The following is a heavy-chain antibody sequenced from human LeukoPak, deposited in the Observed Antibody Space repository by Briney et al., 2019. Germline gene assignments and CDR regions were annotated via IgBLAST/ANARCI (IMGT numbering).Heavy chain of an antibody. D-gene: IGHD6-6*01. CDR1: GGSISSHY. CDR3: ARWGHSSSSGYYYYYMDV. CDR2: IYYSGST. J-gene: IGHJ6*03. V-gene: IGHV4-59*11. Sequence: SETLSLTCTVSGGSISSHYWSWIRQPPGKGLEWIGYIYYSGSTNYNPSLKSRVTISVDTSKNQFSLKLSSVTAADTAVYYCARWGHSSSSGYYYYYMDVWGKGTTVTVSS.